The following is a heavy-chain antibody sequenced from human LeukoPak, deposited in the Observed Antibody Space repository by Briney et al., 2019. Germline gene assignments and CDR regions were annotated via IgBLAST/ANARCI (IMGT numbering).Heavy chain of an antibody. CDR2: ISAYNGNT. V-gene: IGHV1-18*01. J-gene: IGHJ6*03. CDR3: ARDLSGNYDFWSGYVYYYYMDV. D-gene: IGHD3-3*01. CDR1: GYTFTSYG. Sequence: ASVKVSCKASGYTFTSYGISGVRQAPGQGLEWMGWISAYNGNTNYAQKLQGRVTMTTDTSTSTAYMELRSLRSDDTAVYYCARDLSGNYDFWSGYVYYYYMDVWGKGTTVTVSS.